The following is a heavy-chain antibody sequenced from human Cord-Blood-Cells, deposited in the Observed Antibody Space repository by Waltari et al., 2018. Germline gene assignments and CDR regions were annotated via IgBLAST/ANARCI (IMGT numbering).Heavy chain of an antibody. CDR3: ARGPAPLLWFGETYGMDV. Sequence: QVQLVQSGAEVKKPGASVKVSCKASGYTFTGYYMHWVRQAPGQGLEWMGWINPNSGGTNYAQKFQGWVTMTRDTSISTAYMGLSRLRSDDTAVYYCARGPAPLLWFGETYGMDVWGQGTTVTVSS. J-gene: IGHJ6*02. D-gene: IGHD3-10*01. V-gene: IGHV1-2*04. CDR1: GYTFTGYY. CDR2: INPNSGGT.